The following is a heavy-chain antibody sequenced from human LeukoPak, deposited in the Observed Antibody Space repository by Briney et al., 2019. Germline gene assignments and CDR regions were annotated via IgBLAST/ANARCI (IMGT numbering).Heavy chain of an antibody. J-gene: IGHJ3*01. CDR2: INPDGGNT. CDR1: GYTFTNSY. CDR3: ARIRDGYNDAYDL. D-gene: IGHD5-24*01. Sequence: ASVKVSCKASGYTFTNSYIHWVRQAPGQALEWMGLINPDGGNTNYARNFQGRVTLTRDTSTSTVYMELSSLRSEDTAIYYCARIRDGYNDAYDLWGQGTVVTVPS. V-gene: IGHV1-46*01.